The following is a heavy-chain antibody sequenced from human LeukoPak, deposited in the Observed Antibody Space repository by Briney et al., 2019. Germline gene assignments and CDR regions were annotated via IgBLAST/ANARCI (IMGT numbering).Heavy chain of an antibody. CDR2: IYPGDSDT. V-gene: IGHV5-51*01. Sequence: GESLQISCQGSGYRFTSYWIGWARPMPGKGLGWMGIIYPGDSDTRYSPSFQGQVTISADKSISTAYLQWSSLKASDTAMYYCASTFSSSWYYFDYWGQGTLVTVSS. D-gene: IGHD6-13*01. CDR1: GYRFTSYW. J-gene: IGHJ4*02. CDR3: ASTFSSSWYYFDY.